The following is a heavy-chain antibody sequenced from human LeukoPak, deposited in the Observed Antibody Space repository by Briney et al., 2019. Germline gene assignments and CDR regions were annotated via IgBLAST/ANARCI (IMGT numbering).Heavy chain of an antibody. CDR2: IYYSGST. CDR3: AREMYYYDSSGYPLNWFDP. V-gene: IGHV4-59*01. CDR1: GGSISSYY. Sequence: SETLSLTCTVSGGSISSYYWSWIRQPPGKGLEWIGYIYYSGSTNYNPSLKSRVTISVDTSKNQFSLKLSSVTAADTAVYYCAREMYYYDSSGYPLNWFDPWGQGTLVTVSS. D-gene: IGHD3-22*01. J-gene: IGHJ5*02.